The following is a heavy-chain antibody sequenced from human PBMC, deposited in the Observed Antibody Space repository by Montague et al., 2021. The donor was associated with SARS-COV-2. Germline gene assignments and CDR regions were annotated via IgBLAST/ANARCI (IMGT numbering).Heavy chain of an antibody. Sequence: SETLSLTCSVYSGSIRSRGCYWGWHPPPPGKELEWNSNIYYSGTTYYNPSLQSRVTIYADTSKNHLSLRLSSVTAADTSVYFCARGMIRGVTTPFDYWGQGSQVTVSS. J-gene: IGHJ4*02. CDR3: ARGMIRGVTTPFDY. CDR2: IYYSGTT. V-gene: IGHV4-39*02. D-gene: IGHD3-10*01. CDR1: SGSIRSRGCY.